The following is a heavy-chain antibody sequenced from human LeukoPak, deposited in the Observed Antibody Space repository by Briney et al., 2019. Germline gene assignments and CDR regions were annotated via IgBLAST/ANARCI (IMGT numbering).Heavy chain of an antibody. CDR2: ITSSSSSM. CDR1: GFTFSIYT. Sequence: GGSLRLSCVASGFTFSIYTMSWVRQAPGKGLEWVSSITSSSSSMYSADSVKGRFTISRDNAKNSLYLQMNSLRAEDTAVYYCARTGTFDYWGQGTLVTVSS. D-gene: IGHD1/OR15-1a*01. CDR3: ARTGTFDY. J-gene: IGHJ4*02. V-gene: IGHV3-21*04.